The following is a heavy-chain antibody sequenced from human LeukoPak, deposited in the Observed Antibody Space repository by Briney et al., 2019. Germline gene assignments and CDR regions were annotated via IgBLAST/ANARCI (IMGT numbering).Heavy chain of an antibody. J-gene: IGHJ4*02. CDR1: RFTFSSYG. CDR2: IRYDGSNK. V-gene: IGHV3-30*02. D-gene: IGHD3-10*01. CDR3: AKDYGYGQTNGVVDY. Sequence: GGSLRLSCAAPRFTFSSYGMHWVRQAPGKGLEWVAFIRYDGSNKYYADSVKGRFTISRDNSKNTLYLQMNSLRAEDTALYYCAKDYGYGQTNGVVDYWGQGTLVTVSS.